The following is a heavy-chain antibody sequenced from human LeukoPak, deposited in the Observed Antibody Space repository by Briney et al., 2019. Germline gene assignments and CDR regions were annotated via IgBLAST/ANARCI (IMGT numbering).Heavy chain of an antibody. Sequence: KTSETLSLTCAVSGASISSHYWSWIRRPPGKGLEWIGYIYYTGSTSYNPSLKSRVTISVDTSKSQSSLKLTSVTAADTGVYYCAREKWELLPIFDYWGRGIMVTVSS. J-gene: IGHJ4*02. D-gene: IGHD1-26*01. CDR1: GASISSHY. CDR2: IYYTGST. V-gene: IGHV4-59*11. CDR3: AREKWELLPIFDY.